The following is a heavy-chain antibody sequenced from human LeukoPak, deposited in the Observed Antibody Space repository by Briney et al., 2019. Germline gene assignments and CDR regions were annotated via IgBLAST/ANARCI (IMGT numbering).Heavy chain of an antibody. J-gene: IGHJ4*02. D-gene: IGHD2-2*01. CDR3: ARDRNPFVVVPAAIAFDY. CDR1: GFTFDDYG. CDR2: IDWNGGST. Sequence: PGGSLRLSCAASGFTFDDYGMSWVRQAPGKGLEWVSGIDWNGGSTGYADSVKGRFTISRDNAKNSLYLQMNSLRAEDTALYYCARDRNPFVVVPAAIAFDYWGQGTLVTVSS. V-gene: IGHV3-20*04.